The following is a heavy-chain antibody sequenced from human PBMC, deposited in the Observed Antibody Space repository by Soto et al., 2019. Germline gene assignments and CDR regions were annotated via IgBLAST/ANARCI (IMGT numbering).Heavy chain of an antibody. Sequence: ASVKVFCKASGYTFTGCYMHWVRQAPGQGLEWMGWINPNSGGTNYAQKFQGRVTMTRDTSISTAYMELSRPRSDDTAVYYCARDAYYDSSLNLDYWGQGTLVTVSS. CDR2: INPNSGGT. CDR1: GYTFTGCY. V-gene: IGHV1-2*02. J-gene: IGHJ4*02. D-gene: IGHD3-22*01. CDR3: ARDAYYDSSLNLDY.